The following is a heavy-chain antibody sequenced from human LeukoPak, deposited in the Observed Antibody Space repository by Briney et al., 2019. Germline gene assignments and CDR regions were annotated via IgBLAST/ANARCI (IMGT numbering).Heavy chain of an antibody. V-gene: IGHV3-23*01. CDR2: ISGSGGRT. CDR3: ARENDFWSGYYL. Sequence: GGSLRLSCAASGFTFSSYAMSWVRQAPGKGLEWVSAISGSGGRTYYADSVKGRFTISRDNSKNTLYLQMNSLRAEDTAVYYCARENDFWSGYYLWGQGTLVTVSS. CDR1: GFTFSSYA. D-gene: IGHD3-3*01. J-gene: IGHJ4*02.